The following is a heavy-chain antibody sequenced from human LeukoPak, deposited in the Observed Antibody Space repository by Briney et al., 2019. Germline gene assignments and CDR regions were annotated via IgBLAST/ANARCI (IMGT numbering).Heavy chain of an antibody. V-gene: IGHV1-58*02. CDR1: GFTFTSSA. J-gene: IGHJ4*02. D-gene: IGHD1-26*01. Sequence: SVKVSCKASGFTFTSSAMQWVRQARGQRLEWIGWIVVGSGNTNYAQKFQERVTITRDMSTSTAYMELSSLRSEDTAVYYCAAVPVVGATRGHYYFDYWGQGTLVTVSS. CDR2: IVVGSGNT. CDR3: AAVPVVGATRGHYYFDY.